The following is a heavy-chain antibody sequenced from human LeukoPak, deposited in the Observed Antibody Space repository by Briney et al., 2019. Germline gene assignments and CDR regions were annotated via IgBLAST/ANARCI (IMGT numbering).Heavy chain of an antibody. CDR1: GXTFSTYW. CDR3: ARELVRRNGAFDL. D-gene: IGHD2-8*02. J-gene: IGHJ3*01. Sequence: GGSLRLSCAASGXTFSTYWLHWVRQAPGKGLVWVSLISPDGSLINYADSVQGRFTISRDNAKNTLYLQMNSLRVEDTAVYYCARELVRRNGAFDLWGQGTMVTVSS. V-gene: IGHV3-74*01. CDR2: ISPDGSLI.